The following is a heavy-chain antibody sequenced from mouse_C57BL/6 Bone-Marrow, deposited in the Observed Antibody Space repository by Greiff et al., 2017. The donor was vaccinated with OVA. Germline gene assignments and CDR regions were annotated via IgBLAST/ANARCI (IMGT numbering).Heavy chain of an antibody. CDR3: ARHGLRPWGFDY. CDR1: GFTFSSYG. CDR2: ISSGGSYT. J-gene: IGHJ2*01. V-gene: IGHV5-6*01. D-gene: IGHD3-1*01. Sequence: EVHLVESGGDLVKPGGSLKLSCAASGFTFSSYGMSWVRQTPDKRLEWVATISSGGSYTYYPDSVKGRFTISRDNAKNTLYLQMSSLKSEDTAMYYCARHGLRPWGFDYWGQGTTLTVSS.